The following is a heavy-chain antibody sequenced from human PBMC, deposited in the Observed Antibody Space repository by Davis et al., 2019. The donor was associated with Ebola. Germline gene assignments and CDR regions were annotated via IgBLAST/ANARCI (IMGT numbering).Heavy chain of an antibody. V-gene: IGHV3-48*02. Sequence: GESLKISCAASGFTFSNYWMHWVRQAPGKGLEWVSYISSSSSTIYYADSVKGRFTISRDNAKNSLYLQMNSLRDEDTAVYYCARDLVQGVTSFDYWGQGTLVTVSS. D-gene: IGHD3-10*01. CDR3: ARDLVQGVTSFDY. J-gene: IGHJ4*02. CDR1: GFTFSNYW. CDR2: ISSSSSTI.